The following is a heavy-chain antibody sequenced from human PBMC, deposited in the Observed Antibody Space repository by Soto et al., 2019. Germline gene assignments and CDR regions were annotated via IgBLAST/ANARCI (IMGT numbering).Heavy chain of an antibody. CDR3: AKESLLYSSGWYGWYFDY. CDR1: GFTFSSYG. V-gene: IGHV3-30*18. D-gene: IGHD6-19*01. CDR2: ISYDGSNK. Sequence: ESGGGVVQPGRSLRLSCAASGFTFSSYGMHWVRQAPGKGLAWVAVISYDGSNKYYADSVKGRFTISRDNSKNTLYLKMNSLRAEDTAVYYCAKESLLYSSGWYGWYFDYWGQGTLVTVSS. J-gene: IGHJ4*02.